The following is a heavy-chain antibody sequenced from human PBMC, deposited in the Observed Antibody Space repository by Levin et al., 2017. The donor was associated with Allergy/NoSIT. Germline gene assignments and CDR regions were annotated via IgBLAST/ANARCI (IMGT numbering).Heavy chain of an antibody. V-gene: IGHV4-61*02. D-gene: IGHD3-10*01. CDR1: GGSISRGSYY. Sequence: SCKVSGGSISRGSYYWSWIRQPAAKGLEWIGRIYSSGCANYNPSLKSRVTISVDTSKNQFSLKLSSVTAADTAVYYCARAEVGSEHWGQGTLVTVSS. J-gene: IGHJ4*02. CDR3: ARAEVGSEH. CDR2: IYSSGCA.